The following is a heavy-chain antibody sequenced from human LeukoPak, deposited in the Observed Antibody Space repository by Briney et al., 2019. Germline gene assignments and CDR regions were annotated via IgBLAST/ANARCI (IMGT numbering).Heavy chain of an antibody. D-gene: IGHD5-24*01. Sequence: GGSLRLSCSASGFTFSTYWMSWVRQAPGKGLEWVANMRRDGNEIYYLDSVRGRFTISRDNAKNSLYLQMNSLRAEDTAVYYCARGEQEMATMSIDYWGQGTLVTLSS. CDR1: GFTFSTYW. V-gene: IGHV3-7*01. CDR2: MRRDGNEI. CDR3: ARGEQEMATMSIDY. J-gene: IGHJ4*02.